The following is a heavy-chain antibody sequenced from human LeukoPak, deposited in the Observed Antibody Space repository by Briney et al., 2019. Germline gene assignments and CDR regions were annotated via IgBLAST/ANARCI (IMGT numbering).Heavy chain of an antibody. CDR1: GFTVSSNY. D-gene: IGHD6-19*01. V-gene: IGHV3-30*03. CDR3: ALNRGSGWYFRY. Sequence: GGSLRLSCAASGFTVSSNYMSWVRQAPGKGLEWVAVISYDGSNKDADSVKGRFTISRDNSKNTLYLQMNSLRAEDTAVYYCALNRGSGWYFRYWGQGTLVTVSS. CDR2: ISYDGSNK. J-gene: IGHJ4*02.